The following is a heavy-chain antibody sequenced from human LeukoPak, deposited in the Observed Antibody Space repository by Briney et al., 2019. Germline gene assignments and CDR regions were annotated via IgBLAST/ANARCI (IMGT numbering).Heavy chain of an antibody. J-gene: IGHJ4*02. CDR2: ISWNSGSI. Sequence: GGSLRLSCAASGFTFDDYAMHWVRQAPGKGLEWVSGISWNSGSIGYADSVKGRFTISRDNAKNSLYLQMSSLRAEDMALYYCAKGEYSYGSGQIDYWGQGTLVTVSS. V-gene: IGHV3-9*03. D-gene: IGHD5-18*01. CDR1: GFTFDDYA. CDR3: AKGEYSYGSGQIDY.